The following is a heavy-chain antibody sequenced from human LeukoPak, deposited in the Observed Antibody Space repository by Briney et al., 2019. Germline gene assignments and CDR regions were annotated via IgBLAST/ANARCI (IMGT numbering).Heavy chain of an antibody. CDR2: IQQDGSDK. J-gene: IGHJ4*02. D-gene: IGHD3-22*01. CDR3: AKDWAPYYYDSSGYSAPFFDY. Sequence: PGGSLRLSCAASGFSFSSYWVTWVRQAPEKGLEWVANIQQDGSDKYYVDSVKGRFTISRDNAKNSLYLQMNSLRAEDTAVYYCAKDWAPYYYDSSGYSAPFFDYWGQGTLVTVSS. CDR1: GFSFSSYW. V-gene: IGHV3-7*03.